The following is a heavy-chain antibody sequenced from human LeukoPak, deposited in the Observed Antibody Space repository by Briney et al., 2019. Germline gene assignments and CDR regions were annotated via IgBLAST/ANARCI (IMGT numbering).Heavy chain of an antibody. CDR3: ERARDGRFFDY. D-gene: IGHD5-24*01. V-gene: IGHV3-7*01. CDR2: INQDGSEK. CDR1: GLTFRSFW. J-gene: IGHJ4*02. Sequence: PGGSLRLSCAVSGLTFRSFWMSWVRQAPGKGLEWVANINQDGSEKYFVDSVKGRFTISRDNSKNSLHLQMNTLRAEDTALYYCERARDGRFFDYWGQGTLVTVSS.